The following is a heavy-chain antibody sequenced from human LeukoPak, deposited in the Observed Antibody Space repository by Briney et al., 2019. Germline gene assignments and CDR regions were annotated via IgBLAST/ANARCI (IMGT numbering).Heavy chain of an antibody. J-gene: IGHJ6*03. D-gene: IGHD3-9*01. CDR1: GFTFSSYA. CDR3: ARAGGYYDILTGYMDV. Sequence: GRSLRLSCAASGFTFSSYAMHWVRQAPGKGLEWVAVISYDGSNKYYADSVKGRFTISRDNSKNTLYLQMNSLRAEDTALYHCARAGGYYDILTGYMDVWGKGTTVTISS. V-gene: IGHV3-30*04. CDR2: ISYDGSNK.